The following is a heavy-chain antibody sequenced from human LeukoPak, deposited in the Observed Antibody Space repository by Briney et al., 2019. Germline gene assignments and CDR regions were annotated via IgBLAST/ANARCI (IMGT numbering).Heavy chain of an antibody. CDR2: IYYSGST. CDR1: GGSISSYY. CDR3: ARHLVGVTSTLDY. V-gene: IGHV4-59*08. J-gene: IGHJ4*02. Sequence: PSGTLSLTCTVSGGSISSYYWSWIRQPPGKGLEWIGYIYYSGSTKYNPSLKSRVTISVDTSKNQFPLKLSSVTAADTDVYYCARHLVGVTSTLDYWGQGTLVTVSS. D-gene: IGHD1-26*01.